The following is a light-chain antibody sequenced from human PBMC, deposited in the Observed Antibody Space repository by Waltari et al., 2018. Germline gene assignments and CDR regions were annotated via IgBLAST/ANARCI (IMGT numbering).Light chain of an antibody. CDR2: DAS. Sequence: QSALTQPASVSGSPGQSITISCSGISSDVGVYNYVSWYQQHAGKAPELMLYDASNRPSGVFNRFSGSKAGSTASLTIAGLQAEDEADYYCSSSTGTTWVFGGGTKVSVL. CDR3: SSSTGTTWV. J-gene: IGLJ3*02. V-gene: IGLV2-14*03. CDR1: SSDVGVYNY.